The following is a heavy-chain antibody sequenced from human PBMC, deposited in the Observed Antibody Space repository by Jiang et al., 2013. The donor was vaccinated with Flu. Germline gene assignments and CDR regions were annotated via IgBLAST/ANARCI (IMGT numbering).Heavy chain of an antibody. D-gene: IGHD5-24*01. CDR3: ARPKARGGYNFWYFDL. CDR2: ISYSGST. CDR1: GGSISTNSYY. Sequence: GPGLVKPSETLSLTCTVSGGSISTNSYYWGWIRQPPGKGLEWIGSISYSGSTYYNPSLKSRVSMSVDTSKSQFSLKLSSVTAADTAVYYCARPKARGGYNFWYFDLWGRGTLVTVSS. V-gene: IGHV4-39*01. J-gene: IGHJ2*01.